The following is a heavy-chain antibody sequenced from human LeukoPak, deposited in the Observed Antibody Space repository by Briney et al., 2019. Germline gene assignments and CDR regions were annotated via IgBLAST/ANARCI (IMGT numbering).Heavy chain of an antibody. CDR1: GYTFTSYG. Sequence: GASVKVSCKASGYTFTSYGISWVRQAPGQGLEWMGWISAYNGNTNYAQKLQGRVTMTTDTSTSTAYMELRSLRSDDTAVYYCARDFFLERNYYDSSGYIPFDYWGQGTLVTVPS. V-gene: IGHV1-18*01. J-gene: IGHJ4*02. CDR2: ISAYNGNT. D-gene: IGHD3-22*01. CDR3: ARDFFLERNYYDSSGYIPFDY.